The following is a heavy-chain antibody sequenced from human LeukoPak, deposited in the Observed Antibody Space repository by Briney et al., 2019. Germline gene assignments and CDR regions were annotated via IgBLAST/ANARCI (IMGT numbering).Heavy chain of an antibody. CDR3: ARAYSQNSNQRITMIGDAFDI. CDR2: INPSGGST. CDR1: GYTFTSYY. V-gene: IGHV1-46*01. J-gene: IGHJ3*02. Sequence: ASVKVSCKASGYTFTSYYMHWVRQAPGQGLEWMGIINPSGGSTSYAQKFQGRVTMTRDMSTSTVYMELSSLRSEDTAVYYCARAYSQNSNQRITMIGDAFDIWGQGTMVTVSS. D-gene: IGHD3-22*01.